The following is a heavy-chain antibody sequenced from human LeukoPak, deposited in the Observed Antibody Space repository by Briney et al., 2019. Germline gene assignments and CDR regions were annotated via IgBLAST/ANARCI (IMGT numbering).Heavy chain of an antibody. CDR3: ARDRHYEPPYYFDSSAYYGGWQGHGLDL. CDR1: GFTFSSYE. CDR2: ISSSGSTI. V-gene: IGHV3-48*03. D-gene: IGHD3-22*01. J-gene: IGHJ4*02. Sequence: QSGGSLRLSCAASGFTFSSYEMNWVRQAPGKGLEWVSYISSSGSTIYYADSVKGRFTISRDNAKNSLYLQMNSLRAEDTAFYYCARDRHYEPPYYFDSSAYYGGWQGHGLDLWGQGTLVTVSS.